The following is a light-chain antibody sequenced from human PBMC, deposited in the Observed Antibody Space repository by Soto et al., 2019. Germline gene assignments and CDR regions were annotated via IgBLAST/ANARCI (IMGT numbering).Light chain of an antibody. J-gene: IGKJ2*01. CDR3: MQGTHWPPYT. V-gene: IGKV2-30*01. Sequence: DVVMTQSPLSLPVTLGQPASISCRSSQSLLYSDGNTHLNLFHQRPGQSPRRLISKVSNRDSGVPERFSGGGSGTDFALEIIRLEDEDVGVLYCMQGTHWPPYTLGERTKLEI. CDR2: KVS. CDR1: QSLLYSDGNTH.